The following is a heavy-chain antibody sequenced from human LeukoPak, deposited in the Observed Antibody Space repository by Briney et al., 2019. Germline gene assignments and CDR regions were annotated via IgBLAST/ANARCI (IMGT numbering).Heavy chain of an antibody. CDR2: ISSSSATT. CDR1: GFTFSTYS. V-gene: IGHV3-48*01. D-gene: IGHD2-2*01. CDR3: ARHYCTTTTCSRGAFDY. J-gene: IGHJ4*02. Sequence: PGGSLRLSCAASGFTFSTYSMNWVRQAPGKGLEWLSYISSSSATTLYADSVKGRFTISRDNAKNSLYLQMNRLGAEDTAVFYCARHYCTTTTCSRGAFDYWGQGTLVTVSS.